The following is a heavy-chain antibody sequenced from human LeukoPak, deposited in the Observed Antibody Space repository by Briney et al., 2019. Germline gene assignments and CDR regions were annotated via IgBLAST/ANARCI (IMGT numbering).Heavy chain of an antibody. V-gene: IGHV1-69*13. D-gene: IGHD3-16*01. J-gene: IGHJ3*02. Sequence: ASVTVSCKASGGTFSSYAISWVRQAPGQGLEWMGGIIPIFGTANYAHKFQGRVTITADESTTTAYMELSSLRSEDTAVYYCARGEKTLEGAFDIWGQGTIVTVSS. CDR1: GGTFSSYA. CDR2: IIPIFGTA. CDR3: ARGEKTLEGAFDI.